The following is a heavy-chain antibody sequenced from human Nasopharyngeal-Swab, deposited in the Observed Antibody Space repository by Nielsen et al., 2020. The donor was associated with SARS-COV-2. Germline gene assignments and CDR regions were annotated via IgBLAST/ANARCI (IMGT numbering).Heavy chain of an antibody. V-gene: IGHV3-30*14. Sequence: GRSLRLSCAASGSTFSRYALHWVRQAPGKGLEWVAVITYDGSNKYYADSVKGRFTISRDNSTNTLYLQMNSLRAEDTAVYSCARGLAVAGSRAFDIWGQGTMVTVSS. CDR1: GSTFSRYA. J-gene: IGHJ3*02. CDR2: ITYDGSNK. D-gene: IGHD6-19*01. CDR3: ARGLAVAGSRAFDI.